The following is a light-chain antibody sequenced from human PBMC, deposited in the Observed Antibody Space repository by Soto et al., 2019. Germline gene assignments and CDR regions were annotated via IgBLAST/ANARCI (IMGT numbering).Light chain of an antibody. Sequence: EIVLTHSPATLSLSPGERATLSCRASQSVSSYLAWYQQKPGQAPRLLIYDASNRATGIPARFSGSGSGTDFTLTISSLEPEDFAVYYCQQRSNWPPLTFGPGTKVEI. CDR3: QQRSNWPPLT. J-gene: IGKJ3*01. V-gene: IGKV3-11*01. CDR1: QSVSSY. CDR2: DAS.